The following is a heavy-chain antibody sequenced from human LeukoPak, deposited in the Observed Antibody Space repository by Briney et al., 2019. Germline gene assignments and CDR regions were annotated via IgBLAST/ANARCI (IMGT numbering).Heavy chain of an antibody. V-gene: IGHV1-18*01. Sequence: ASVKVSCKASGYTFTSYGISWVRQAPGQGLEWMGWISAYNGNTNYAQKLQGRVTMTTDTSTSTAYMELRSLRSDDTAVYYCARDHSPCGDCYFFPDGDGMDVWGQGTTVTVSS. J-gene: IGHJ6*02. CDR3: ARDHSPCGDCYFFPDGDGMDV. CDR1: GYTFTSYG. D-gene: IGHD2-21*02. CDR2: ISAYNGNT.